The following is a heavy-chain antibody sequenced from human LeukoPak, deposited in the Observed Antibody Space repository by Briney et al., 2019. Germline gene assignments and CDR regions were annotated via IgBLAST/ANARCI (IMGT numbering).Heavy chain of an antibody. J-gene: IGHJ4*02. Sequence: PGGSLRLSCAASGFTFSSYSMNWVRQAPGEGLEWVSSISSSSSYIYYADSVKGRFTISRDNAKNSLYLQMNSLRAEDTAVYYCARERESIAAAEWGQGTLVTVSS. CDR1: GFTFSSYS. CDR3: ARERESIAAAE. V-gene: IGHV3-21*01. CDR2: ISSSSSYI. D-gene: IGHD6-13*01.